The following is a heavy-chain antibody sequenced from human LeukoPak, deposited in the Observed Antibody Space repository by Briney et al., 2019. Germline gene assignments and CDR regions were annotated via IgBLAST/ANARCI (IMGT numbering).Heavy chain of an antibody. D-gene: IGHD5-12*01. J-gene: IGHJ4*02. Sequence: GASVKVSCKASGDTFTSYDINWVRQATGQGLEWMGWMNPNSGNTGYAQKFQGRVSMTQDTSANIVYMELKSLTSDDTAVYYCVRSGRGTYFYFDWWGQGTRVTVSS. CDR1: GDTFTSYD. CDR2: MNPNSGNT. V-gene: IGHV1-8*01. CDR3: VRSGRGTYFYFDW.